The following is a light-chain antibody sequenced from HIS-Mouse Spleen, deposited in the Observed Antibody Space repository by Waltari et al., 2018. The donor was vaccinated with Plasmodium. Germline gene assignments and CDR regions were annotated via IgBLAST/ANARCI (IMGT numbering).Light chain of an antibody. CDR3: YSTDSSGNHRV. CDR1: ALPKKY. CDR2: EDS. V-gene: IGLV3-10*01. Sequence: SYELTQPPSVSVSPGQTARITCSGAALPKKYAYWCQQKSGQAPVLVIYEDSTRPSGIAGGFAGCSSARMPTCPISGAQLEDEADDYCYSTDSSGNHRVFGGGTKLTGL. J-gene: IGLJ2*01.